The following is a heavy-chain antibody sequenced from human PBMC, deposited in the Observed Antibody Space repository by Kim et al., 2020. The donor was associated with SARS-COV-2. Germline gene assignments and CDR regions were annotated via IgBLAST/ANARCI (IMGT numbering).Heavy chain of an antibody. J-gene: IGHJ4*02. D-gene: IGHD4-17*01. V-gene: IGHV4-59*01. CDR3: ASLHDYGDPPFDY. Sequence: YNPPRKSRVPISGDTSKPQFSLKLSSVTAADTAVYYCASLHDYGDPPFDYWGQGTLVTVSS.